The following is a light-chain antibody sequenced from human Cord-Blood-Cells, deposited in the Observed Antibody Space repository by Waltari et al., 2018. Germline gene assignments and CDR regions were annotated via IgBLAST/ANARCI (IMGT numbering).Light chain of an antibody. J-gene: IGLJ2*01. CDR2: DVS. CDR3: SSYTSSSTVV. V-gene: IGLV2-14*03. CDR1: SSYVGGYNS. Sequence: QSALTQPASVSGSPGQSITISCTGTSSYVGGYNSISWYQHHPGKAPKLMIYDVSNRPSGVSNRFSGSKSGNTASLTISGLQAEDEADYYCSSYTSSSTVVFGGGTKLTVL.